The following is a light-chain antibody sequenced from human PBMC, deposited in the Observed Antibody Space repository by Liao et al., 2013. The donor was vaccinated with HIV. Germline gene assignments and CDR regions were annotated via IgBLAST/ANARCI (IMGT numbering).Light chain of an antibody. J-gene: IGLJ1*01. CDR2: YDS. CDR3: QVWDRGSAHPTV. V-gene: IGLV3-21*04. CDR1: KIGSKS. Sequence: SYVLTQPPSVSVAPGKTARITCGGNKIGSKSVHWYQQKPGQAPVLVIYYDSDRPSGIPERFSGSNSGNTAALTISRAEAGDEADYYCQVWDRGSAHPTVFGPGTKVTVL.